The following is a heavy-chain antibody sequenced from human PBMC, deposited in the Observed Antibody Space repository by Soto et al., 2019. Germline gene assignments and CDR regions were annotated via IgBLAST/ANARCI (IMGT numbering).Heavy chain of an antibody. J-gene: IGHJ5*01. D-gene: IGHD3-16*02. CDR3: VSQAGSHPFWWFDS. CDR2: ISYSGST. V-gene: IGHV4-61*01. Sequence: QVQLQESGPGLVKPSETLSLTCAVSGGSVSGGSSSSAYWSWIRQAPGKGLEWIAYISYSGSTNYNPTLKSRVTISLDTAKNQFSLKLSSVTAADTAVYYCVSQAGSHPFWWFDSWGQGILVTVSS. CDR1: GGSVSGGSSSSAY.